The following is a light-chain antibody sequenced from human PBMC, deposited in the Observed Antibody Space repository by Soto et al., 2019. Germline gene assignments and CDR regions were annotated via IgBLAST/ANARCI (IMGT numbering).Light chain of an antibody. CDR1: QDVGRL. CDR3: QQYSGYPT. Sequence: DIQMTQSPSSLSASVGDRVTITCRASQDVGRLLAWYQQKPEKAPKSLIYSASSLQYAVPSRFSGSGSGTDFTLTISNLQPEDFATYCCQQYSGYPTFGGGTKVEMK. J-gene: IGKJ4*01. V-gene: IGKV1D-16*01. CDR2: SAS.